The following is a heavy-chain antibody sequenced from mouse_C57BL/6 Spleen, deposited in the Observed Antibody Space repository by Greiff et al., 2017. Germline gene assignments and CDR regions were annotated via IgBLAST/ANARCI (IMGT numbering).Heavy chain of an antibody. CDR2: IDPSDSYT. Sequence: QVQLQQPGAELVRPGTSVKLSCKASGYTFTSYWMHWVKQRPGQGLEWIGVIDPSDSYTNYNQKFKGKATLTVDTSSSTAYMQLSSLTSEDSAVXYCARGVYGYDEGDYYAMDYWGQGTSVTVSS. CDR3: ARGVYGYDEGDYYAMDY. J-gene: IGHJ4*01. CDR1: GYTFTSYW. D-gene: IGHD2-2*01. V-gene: IGHV1-59*01.